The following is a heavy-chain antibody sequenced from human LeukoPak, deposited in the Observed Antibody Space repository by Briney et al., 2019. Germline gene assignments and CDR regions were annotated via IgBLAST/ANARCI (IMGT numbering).Heavy chain of an antibody. CDR1: GFTFSSYG. Sequence: GGSLRLSCAASGFTFSSYGMHWVRQAPGKGLEWVAVISYDGSNKYYADSVKGRFTISRDNSKNTLYLQMNSLRAEDTAVYYCAKDYCSSTSCYYYGMDVWGQGTTVTVSS. CDR3: AKDYCSSTSCYYYGMDV. V-gene: IGHV3-30*18. J-gene: IGHJ6*02. D-gene: IGHD2-2*01. CDR2: ISYDGSNK.